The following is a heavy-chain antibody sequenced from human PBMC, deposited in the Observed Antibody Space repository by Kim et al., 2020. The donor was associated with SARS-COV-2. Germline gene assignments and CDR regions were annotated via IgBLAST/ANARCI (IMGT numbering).Heavy chain of an antibody. J-gene: IGHJ4*02. D-gene: IGHD2-15*01. Sequence: EYAAYVRGRFTISRDDSKSIAYLKMNSLKTEDTAVYYCTRVVVVAALFDYCGQGTLVTVSS. CDR3: TRVVVVAALFDY. V-gene: IGHV3-49*02.